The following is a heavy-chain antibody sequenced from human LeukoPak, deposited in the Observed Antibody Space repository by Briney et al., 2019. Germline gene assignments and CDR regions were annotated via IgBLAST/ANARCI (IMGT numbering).Heavy chain of an antibody. J-gene: IGHJ6*02. D-gene: IGHD3-10*01. CDR1: GYTFTSYD. Sequence: GASVKVSCKASGYTFTSYDINWVRQATGQGLEWMGWMNPNSGNTGYAQKFQGRVTMTRNTSISTAYMELSSLRSEDTAVYYCARGRRSITMARTGMDVWGQGTTVTVSS. V-gene: IGHV1-8*01. CDR3: ARGRRSITMARTGMDV. CDR2: MNPNSGNT.